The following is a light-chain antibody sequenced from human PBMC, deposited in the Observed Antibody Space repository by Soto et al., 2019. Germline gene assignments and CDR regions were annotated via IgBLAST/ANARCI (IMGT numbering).Light chain of an antibody. CDR3: QTWGTGIWV. CDR1: SGHSSYA. CDR2: LNSDGSH. Sequence: QSVLTQSPSASASLGASVKLTCTLSSGHSSYAIAWHQQQPEKGPRYLMKLNSDGSHSKGDGIPDRFSGSSSGAERYLTISSLQSEDEADSYCQTWGTGIWVFVGGTKVTVL. V-gene: IGLV4-69*01. J-gene: IGLJ3*02.